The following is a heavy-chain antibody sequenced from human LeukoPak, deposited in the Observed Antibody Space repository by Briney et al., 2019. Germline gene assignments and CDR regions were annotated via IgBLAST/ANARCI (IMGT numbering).Heavy chain of an antibody. CDR3: AKGLRYSDN. J-gene: IGHJ4*02. D-gene: IGHD3-9*01. CDR1: GFTLSSYG. Sequence: GRSLRLSCAASGFTLSSYGMHWVRQAPGKGLEWVAVISYDGSNKYYADSVKGRFTISRDNSKNTLYLQMNSLRAEDTAVYYCAKGLRYSDNWGQGTLVTVSS. CDR2: ISYDGSNK. V-gene: IGHV3-30*18.